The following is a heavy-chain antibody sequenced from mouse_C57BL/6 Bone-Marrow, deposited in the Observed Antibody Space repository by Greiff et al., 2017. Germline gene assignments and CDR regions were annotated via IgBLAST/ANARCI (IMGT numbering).Heavy chain of an antibody. V-gene: IGHV1-59*01. CDR1: GYTFTSYW. D-gene: IGHD1-1*01. Sequence: QVQLKQPGAELVRPGTSVKLSCKASGYTFTSYWMHWVKQRPGQGLEWIGVIDPSDSYTNYNQKFKGKATLTVDTSSSTAYMQLSSLTSEDSAVYYCARGGFYGSSYGYYAMDYWGQGTSVTVSS. CDR3: ARGGFYGSSYGYYAMDY. J-gene: IGHJ4*01. CDR2: IDPSDSYT.